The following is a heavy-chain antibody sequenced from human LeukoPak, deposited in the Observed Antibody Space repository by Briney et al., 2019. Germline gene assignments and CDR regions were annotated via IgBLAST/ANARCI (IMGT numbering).Heavy chain of an antibody. CDR1: GFTFSSYA. D-gene: IGHD6-19*01. CDR2: ISSSSTYI. Sequence: PGGSLRLSCAASGFTFSSYAMSWVRQAPGKGLEWVSCISSSSTYIYYADSVKGRFTISRDNAKNSLYLQMTSLRAEDTAVYYCARGLAGAVAGTSFGYWGQGTLVTVSS. J-gene: IGHJ4*02. CDR3: ARGLAGAVAGTSFGY. V-gene: IGHV3-21*01.